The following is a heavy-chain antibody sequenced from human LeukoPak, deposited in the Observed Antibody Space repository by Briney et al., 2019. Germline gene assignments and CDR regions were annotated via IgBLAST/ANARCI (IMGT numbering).Heavy chain of an antibody. Sequence: ASVKVSCKASGYTFTGYYMHWVRQAPGQGLEWMGWINPNSGGTNYAQEFQGRVTMTRDTSISTAYMELSRLRSDDTAVYYCAREYYDYVWGSYRYFDYWGQGTLVTVSS. V-gene: IGHV1-2*02. CDR3: AREYYDYVWGSYRYFDY. CDR1: GYTFTGYY. D-gene: IGHD3-16*02. J-gene: IGHJ4*02. CDR2: INPNSGGT.